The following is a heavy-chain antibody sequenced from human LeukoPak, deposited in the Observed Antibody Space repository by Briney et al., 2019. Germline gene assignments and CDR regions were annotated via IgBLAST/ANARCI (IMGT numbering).Heavy chain of an antibody. Sequence: GGSLRLSCAASGFTFSSYSMNWVRQAPGKGLEWVSSISSSSSYIHYADSVKGRFTISRDNSKNTLYLQMNSLRPEDTAVYSCAKDFSSWAFDIWGQGTMVTVSS. D-gene: IGHD6-13*01. CDR2: ISSSSSYI. V-gene: IGHV3-21*01. CDR3: AKDFSSWAFDI. CDR1: GFTFSSYS. J-gene: IGHJ3*02.